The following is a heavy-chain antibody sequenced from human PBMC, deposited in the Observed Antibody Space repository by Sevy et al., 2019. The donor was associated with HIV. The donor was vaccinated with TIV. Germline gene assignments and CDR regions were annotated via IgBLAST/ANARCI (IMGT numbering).Heavy chain of an antibody. D-gene: IGHD3-9*01. J-gene: IGHJ4*02. CDR1: GFTFSSYW. CDR3: ARDYDILTGYYIQYYFDY. Sequence: RSLRLSCAASGFTFSSYWMSWVRQAPGKGLEWVANIKQDRSEKYHVDSVKGRFTISRDNAQNSLYLQMNSLRAEDTGVYYCARDYDILTGYYIQYYFDYWGQGTQVGVSS. V-gene: IGHV3-7*03. CDR2: IKQDRSEK.